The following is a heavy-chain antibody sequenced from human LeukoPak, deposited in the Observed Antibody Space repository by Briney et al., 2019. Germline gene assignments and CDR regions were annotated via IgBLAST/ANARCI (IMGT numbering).Heavy chain of an antibody. Sequence: GGSLRLSCAASEFTVSSNYMSWVRQAPGKGLEWVSVIYSGGSTYYADSVKGRFTISRDNSKNTLYLQMNSLRAEDTAVYYCAKDEGGSGPFDYWGQGTLVTVSS. CDR1: EFTVSSNY. CDR3: AKDEGGSGPFDY. V-gene: IGHV3-66*01. CDR2: IYSGGST. J-gene: IGHJ4*02. D-gene: IGHD6-19*01.